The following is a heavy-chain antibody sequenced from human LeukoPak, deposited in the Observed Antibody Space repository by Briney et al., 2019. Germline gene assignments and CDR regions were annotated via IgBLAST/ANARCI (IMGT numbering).Heavy chain of an antibody. CDR1: GFTFSSYS. CDR3: AKDMDYGDGYFDY. CDR2: IRYDGSNK. V-gene: IGHV3-30*02. Sequence: GGSLRLSSAASGFTFSSYSMHWVRQAPGKGLEWVAFIRYDGSNKYYAHSVKGRFTISRDNSKNTLYLKMSSVRAEDTAVYYCAKDMDYGDGYFDYWGQGTMVTVSS. J-gene: IGHJ4*02. D-gene: IGHD4-17*01.